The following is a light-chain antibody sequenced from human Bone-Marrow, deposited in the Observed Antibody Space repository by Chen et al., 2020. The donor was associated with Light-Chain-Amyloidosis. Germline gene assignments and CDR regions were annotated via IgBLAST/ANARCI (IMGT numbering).Light chain of an antibody. J-gene: IGLJ2*01. CDR1: TSNIGAGYG. CDR3: QSYDSSLSSSV. Sequence: QSVLTQPPSVSGAPGQRVTISCTGSTSNIGAGYGVHWYQQVPGTAPKLLIYGNTNRSSGVPDRFSASKSGTSASLAITGLQAEDEADYYCQSYDSSLSSSVFGGGTKLTVL. CDR2: GNT. V-gene: IGLV1-40*01.